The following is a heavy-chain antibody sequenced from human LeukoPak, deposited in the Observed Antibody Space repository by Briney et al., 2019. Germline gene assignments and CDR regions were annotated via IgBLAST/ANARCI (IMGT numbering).Heavy chain of an antibody. CDR3: ARGGDIAAAGPLFFDY. CDR1: GFTFSSYG. D-gene: IGHD6-13*01. Sequence: GGSLRLSCAASGFTFSSYGMHWVRQPPGKGLEWVAFIRYDGSNKYYADSVKGRFTISRDNSKNTLYLQMNSLRAEDTAVYYCARGGDIAAAGPLFFDYWGQGTLVTVSS. CDR2: IRYDGSNK. J-gene: IGHJ4*02. V-gene: IGHV3-30*02.